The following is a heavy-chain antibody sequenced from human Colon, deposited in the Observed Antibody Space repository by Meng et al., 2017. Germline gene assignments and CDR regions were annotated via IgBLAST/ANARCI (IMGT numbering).Heavy chain of an antibody. D-gene: IGHD3-16*02. CDR2: IHSSGTT. CDR1: GILFNTPDYY. J-gene: IGHJ1*01. Sequence: VQLHVSGPGLEVPSQTLSLPCSVSGILFNTPDYYWNWIRQSPRKGLEWIGYIHSSGTTHFNPALESRLAMSLSPSKNQFSLRLLRVTGADTATYFCARNPVIPGARTFDSWGQGTLVTVSS. V-gene: IGHV4-30-4*08. CDR3: ARNPVIPGARTFDS.